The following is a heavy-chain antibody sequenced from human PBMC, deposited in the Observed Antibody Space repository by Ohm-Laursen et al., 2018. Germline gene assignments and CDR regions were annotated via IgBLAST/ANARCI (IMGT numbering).Heavy chain of an antibody. J-gene: IGHJ4*02. D-gene: IGHD3-10*01. V-gene: IGHV3-71*01. Sequence: SLRLSCTASGSIFSDCYTSWVRQAPGKGLDWVGFIRNKPNGGTTEQTTSVQGRFTISREESKSIPYLQMNSLRAEDTAVYYCARDSVGLLWVGEPPGYWGQGTLVTVSS. CDR1: GSIFSDCY. CDR3: ARDSVGLLWVGEPPGY. CDR2: IRNKPNGGTT.